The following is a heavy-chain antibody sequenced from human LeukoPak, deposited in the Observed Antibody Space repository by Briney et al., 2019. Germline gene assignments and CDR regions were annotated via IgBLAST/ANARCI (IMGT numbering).Heavy chain of an antibody. CDR3: ARGSPAPLLWWAPDY. D-gene: IGHD2-21*01. CDR2: ISWNSGSI. V-gene: IGHV3-9*01. J-gene: IGHJ4*02. CDR1: GFIFDDYG. Sequence: GRSLRLSCAASGFIFDDYGMHWVRQAPGKGLEWVSGISWNSGSIVYADSVKGRFTISRDNAKNSLYLQMNSLRAEDTAVYYCARGSPAPLLWWAPDYWGQGALVTVSS.